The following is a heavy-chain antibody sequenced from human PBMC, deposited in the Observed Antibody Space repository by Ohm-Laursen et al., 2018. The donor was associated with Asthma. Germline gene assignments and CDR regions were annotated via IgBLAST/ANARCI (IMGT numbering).Heavy chain of an antibody. Sequence: SLRLSCSASGFTFSYYNMNWVRQAPGKGLEWVSYISSDSVTIYYADSVKGRFTISRDNAKHSLYLQMTGLRAEDTAVYYCAREWGGMDVWGLGATVTVSS. CDR3: AREWGGMDV. CDR1: GFTFSYYN. D-gene: IGHD1-26*01. CDR2: ISSDSVTI. V-gene: IGHV3-48*01. J-gene: IGHJ6*02.